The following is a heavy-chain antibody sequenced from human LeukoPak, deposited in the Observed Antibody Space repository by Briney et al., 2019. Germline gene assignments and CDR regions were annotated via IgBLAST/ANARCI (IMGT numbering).Heavy chain of an antibody. Sequence: ASVKVSCKVSGYTLTELSMHWVRQAPGKGLEWMGGFDPEDGETIYAQKFQGGVTMTEDTSTDTAYMELSSLRSEDTAVYYCATVGYSSSFRFGGDYYYYYMDVWGKGTTVTVSS. CDR1: GYTLTELS. CDR2: FDPEDGET. D-gene: IGHD6-6*01. V-gene: IGHV1-24*01. J-gene: IGHJ6*03. CDR3: ATVGYSSSFRFGGDYYYYYMDV.